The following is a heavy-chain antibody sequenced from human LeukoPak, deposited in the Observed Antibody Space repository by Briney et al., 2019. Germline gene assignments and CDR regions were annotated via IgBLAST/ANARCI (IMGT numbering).Heavy chain of an antibody. CDR3: MDV. D-gene: IGHD3-10*01. Sequence: GGSLRLSCAASGFSFSSYAIQWVRQAPGKGLEWVAGISYDGAKKYYADAVKGRFTLSKDTSKRTFARSSGSSSPTAWEYYYFMDVWGEGTMVTVSS. CDR1: GFSFSSYA. CDR2: ISYDGAKK. J-gene: IGHJ6*03. V-gene: IGHV3-30-3*01.